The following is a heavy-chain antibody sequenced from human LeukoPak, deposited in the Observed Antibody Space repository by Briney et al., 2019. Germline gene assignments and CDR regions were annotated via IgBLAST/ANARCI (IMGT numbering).Heavy chain of an antibody. D-gene: IGHD5-18*01. V-gene: IGHV3-30*04. CDR2: ITYDGSNT. J-gene: IGHJ4*02. CDR1: GFTFSSST. Sequence: GGSLRLSCATSGFTFSSSTMRWVRQAPGKGLEGVAFITYDGSNTYYRGSVEGRFTISRDDSKNTVYLQMNSLRAEDTAVYYCAGSSSTARSYFDYWGQGILVTVSS. CDR3: AGSSSTARSYFDY.